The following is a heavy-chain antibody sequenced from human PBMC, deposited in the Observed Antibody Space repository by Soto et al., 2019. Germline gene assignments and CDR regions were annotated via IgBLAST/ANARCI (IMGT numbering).Heavy chain of an antibody. Sequence: SETLSLTCVVYGGSFSGYYWSWIRQSPGKGLEWIGEINHSVSTNYNPSLKSRVTISVDTSKNQFSLKLSSVTAADTAVYYCARGPFTPIVVVAATRPNWFDPWGRGTLVTVSS. D-gene: IGHD2-15*01. J-gene: IGHJ5*02. V-gene: IGHV4-34*01. CDR2: INHSVST. CDR1: GGSFSGYY. CDR3: ARGPFTPIVVVAATRPNWFDP.